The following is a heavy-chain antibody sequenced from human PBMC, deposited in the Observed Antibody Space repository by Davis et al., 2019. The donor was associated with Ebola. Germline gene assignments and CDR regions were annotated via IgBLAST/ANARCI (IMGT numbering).Heavy chain of an antibody. V-gene: IGHV1-18*01. D-gene: IGHD6-13*01. Sequence: ASVKVSCKASGYTFTSYGISWVRQAPGQGLEWMGWISAYNGNTNYAQKPQGRVTMTTDTSTSTAYMELRSLRSDDTAVYYCARVDSSSWYRGLYGMDVWGQGTTVTVSS. CDR3: ARVDSSSWYRGLYGMDV. CDR2: ISAYNGNT. CDR1: GYTFTSYG. J-gene: IGHJ6*02.